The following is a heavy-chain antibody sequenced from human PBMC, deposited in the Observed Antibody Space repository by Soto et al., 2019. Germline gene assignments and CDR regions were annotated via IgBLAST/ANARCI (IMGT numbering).Heavy chain of an antibody. J-gene: IGHJ3*01. CDR1: GGSISSSSYY. D-gene: IGHD3-22*01. CDR3: ARDQLYYNDISGRPLNAFDV. Sequence: SETLSLTCTVSGGSISSSSYYWGWIRQPPGKGLEWIGSIYYSGSTYYNPSLKSRFTISRDNAKNSLYLQMNSLRAEDTAVYYCARDQLYYNDISGRPLNAFDVWGQGTMVTVS. CDR2: IYYSGST. V-gene: IGHV4-39*02.